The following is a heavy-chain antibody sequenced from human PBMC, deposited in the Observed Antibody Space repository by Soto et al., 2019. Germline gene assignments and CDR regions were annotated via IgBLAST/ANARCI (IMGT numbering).Heavy chain of an antibody. D-gene: IGHD1-1*01. V-gene: IGHV4-34*01. J-gene: IGHJ3*02. Sequence: QVQLQQWGAGLLKPSETLSLTCAVYGGFVSSGSYYWSWIRQPPGKGLEWIGEMSHSGGTHFNPSLKSRVTISVDTSKNQFSLRMSSVTAADTALYYCARVARGTVTTVVDAFDIWGPGTMVTVSS. CDR2: MSHSGGT. CDR1: GGFVSSGSYY. CDR3: ARVARGTVTTVVDAFDI.